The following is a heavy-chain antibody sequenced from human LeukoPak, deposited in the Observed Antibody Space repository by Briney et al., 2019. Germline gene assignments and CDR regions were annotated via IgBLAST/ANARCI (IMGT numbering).Heavy chain of an antibody. D-gene: IGHD3-10*01. Sequence: SETLSLTCTVSNDSLGTSYWSWLRQPPGKRLEWIGNVFYSGYANYNPSLKSRVTISIDTSKNQFSLSPTSVSAADTAVYYCAKEADRADAFDIWGRGTMVTVSS. CDR1: NDSLGTSY. V-gene: IGHV4-59*01. CDR3: AKEADRADAFDI. J-gene: IGHJ3*02. CDR2: VFYSGYA.